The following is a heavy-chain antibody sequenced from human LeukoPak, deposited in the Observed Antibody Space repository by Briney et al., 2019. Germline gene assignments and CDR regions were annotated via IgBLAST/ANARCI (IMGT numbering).Heavy chain of an antibody. V-gene: IGHV4-34*01. CDR2: INHSGST. Sequence: SETLSLTCAVYGGSFSGYYWSWIRQPPGKGLEWIGEINHSGSTNSNPSLQSRVTRSGDTSKNQFSLKLSSVTAADTAVYYCARGLGEWGDWLLGRKGTSKDPFFDYWGQGTLVTVSS. CDR1: GGSFSGYY. D-gene: IGHD3/OR15-3a*01. J-gene: IGHJ4*02. CDR3: ARGLGEWGDWLLGRKGTSKDPFFDY.